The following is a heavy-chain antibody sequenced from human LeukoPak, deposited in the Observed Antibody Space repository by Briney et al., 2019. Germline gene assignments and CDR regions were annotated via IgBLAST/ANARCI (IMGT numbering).Heavy chain of an antibody. D-gene: IGHD6-19*01. CDR1: GGTFSSYA. V-gene: IGHV1-69*13. Sequence: GASVKVSCKASGGTFSSYAISWVRQAPGQGLEWMGGIIPIFGTANYAQKFQGRVTITADESTSTAYMELSSLRSEDTAVYYCARGGMRVAGTSIFSGGGYYYYMDVWGKGTTVTVSS. J-gene: IGHJ6*03. CDR3: ARGGMRVAGTSIFSGGGYYYYMDV. CDR2: IIPIFGTA.